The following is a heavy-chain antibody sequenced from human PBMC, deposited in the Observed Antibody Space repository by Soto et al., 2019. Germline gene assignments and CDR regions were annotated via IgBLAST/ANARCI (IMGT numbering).Heavy chain of an antibody. CDR2: IKQDGSEK. V-gene: IGHV3-7*01. CDR3: ARDGIVGATHFGY. CDR1: GFTFSSYW. J-gene: IGHJ4*02. D-gene: IGHD1-26*01. Sequence: PGGSLRLSCAASGFTFSSYWMSWVRQAPGKGLEWVANIKQDGSEKYYVDSVKGRFAISRDNAKNSLYLQMNSLRAEDTAVYYCARDGIVGATHFGYWGQGTLVTVSS.